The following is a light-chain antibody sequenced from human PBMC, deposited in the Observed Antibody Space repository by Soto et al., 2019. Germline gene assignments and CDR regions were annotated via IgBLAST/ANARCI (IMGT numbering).Light chain of an antibody. CDR3: QQSHTSPYT. V-gene: IGKV1-39*01. CDR1: EIFKNI. CDR2: EAS. J-gene: IGKJ2*01. Sequence: DIQMTKFRPSLRHPVGAGATSLARQGEIFKNILIWYQQKQGKAPNLLIFEASSMQRGVPSRFSGSGSGTDFILTISNLQPEDFATYFCQQSHTSPYTFGQGTKLEFK.